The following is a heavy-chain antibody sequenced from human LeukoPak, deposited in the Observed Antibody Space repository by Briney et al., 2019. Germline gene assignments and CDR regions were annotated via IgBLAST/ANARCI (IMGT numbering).Heavy chain of an antibody. J-gene: IGHJ4*02. CDR1: GFTFSRHW. D-gene: IGHD2/OR15-2a*01. CDR2: IKQDGSER. V-gene: IGHV3-7*01. Sequence: GGSLRLSXATSGFTFSRHWMSWVRQAPGKGTEWVANIKQDGSERYYVDSVKGRFTISRDNAKNSLYLQMNSLRAEDTAVYYCARDGGHSTDFDYWGQGILVTVSS. CDR3: ARDGGHSTDFDY.